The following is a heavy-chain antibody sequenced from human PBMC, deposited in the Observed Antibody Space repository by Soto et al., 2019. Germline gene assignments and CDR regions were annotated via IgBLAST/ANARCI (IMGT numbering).Heavy chain of an antibody. CDR1: GGSISSSSYY. CDR2: IYYSGST. D-gene: IGHD6-6*01. CDR3: AMAARPNDY. Sequence: PSETLSLTCTVSGGSISSSSYYWGWIRQPPGKGLEWIGSIYYSGSTYYNPSLKSRVTISVDTSKNQFSLKLSSVTAADTAVYYCAMAARPNDYWGQGTLVTVSS. V-gene: IGHV4-39*01. J-gene: IGHJ4*02.